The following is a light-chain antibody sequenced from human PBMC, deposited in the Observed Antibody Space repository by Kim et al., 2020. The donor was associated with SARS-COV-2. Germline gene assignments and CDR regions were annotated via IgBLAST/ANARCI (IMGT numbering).Light chain of an antibody. Sequence: QSALTQPASVSGSPGQTITISCTGTSSDVGGYNYVSWFQQHPGKAPKLMIYDVVNRPSGVSNRFSGSRSDNTASLTISGLQAEDEADYYCNSFTSSTTWIFGGGTQLTVL. CDR1: SSDVGGYNY. CDR2: DVV. J-gene: IGLJ2*01. V-gene: IGLV2-14*03. CDR3: NSFTSSTTWI.